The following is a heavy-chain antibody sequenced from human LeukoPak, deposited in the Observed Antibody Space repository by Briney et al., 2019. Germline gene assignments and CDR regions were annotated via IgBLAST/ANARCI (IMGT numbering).Heavy chain of an antibody. CDR2: ISPSGGST. CDR1: GYTFTSNY. CDR3: TRGYSWDY. J-gene: IGHJ4*02. D-gene: IGHD5-18*01. V-gene: IGHV1-46*01. Sequence: ASVKVSCKAFGYTFTSNYMHWVRQAPGQGPEWMGVISPSGGSTTYAQKFQGRVTLTRDMSTSTDYLELSSLRSEDTAVYYCTRGYSWDYWGQGTLVTVSS.